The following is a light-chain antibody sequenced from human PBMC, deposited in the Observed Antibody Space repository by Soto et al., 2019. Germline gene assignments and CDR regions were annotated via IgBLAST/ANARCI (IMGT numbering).Light chain of an antibody. CDR2: AAS. CDR1: QTIRTY. V-gene: IGKV1-39*01. J-gene: IGKJ5*01. Sequence: DIQMTQSPSSLSASVGDRVTITCRASQTIRTYLNWYQQKRGKAPNRLIYAASILQSGVPSRFSGSGSGTDFTLTISNLQPEDFATYYCQQTYNTPPVTFGQGTRLEI. CDR3: QQTYNTPPVT.